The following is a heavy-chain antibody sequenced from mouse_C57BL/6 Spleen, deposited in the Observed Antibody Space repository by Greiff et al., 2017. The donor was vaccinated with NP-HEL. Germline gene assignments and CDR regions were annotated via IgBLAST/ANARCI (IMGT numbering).Heavy chain of an antibody. CDR2: IYPGSGST. CDR3: GRSRDYYGYAMDY. Sequence: QVQLQQPGAELVKPGASVKMSCKASGYTFTSYWITWVKQRPGQGLEWIGDIYPGSGSTNYNEKFKSKATLTVDTSSSTAYMQLSSLTSEDSAVYYCGRSRDYYGYAMDYWGQGTSVTVSS. D-gene: IGHD1-1*01. CDR1: GYTFTSYW. V-gene: IGHV1-55*01. J-gene: IGHJ4*01.